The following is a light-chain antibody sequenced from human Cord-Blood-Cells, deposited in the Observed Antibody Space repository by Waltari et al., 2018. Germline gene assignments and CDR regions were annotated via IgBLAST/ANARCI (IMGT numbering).Light chain of an antibody. CDR1: QSVSSY. J-gene: IGKJ5*01. V-gene: IGKV3-11*01. CDR3: QQRSNWPIT. CDR2: DAS. Sequence: EIVLTQSPATLSLSPGERATLSCRASQSVSSYLAWYQQKPGQAPRLRIYDASNRATGIPARLSGSGSGTDFTLTISSLVPEDCAVYYCQQRSNWPITFGQGTRLEIK.